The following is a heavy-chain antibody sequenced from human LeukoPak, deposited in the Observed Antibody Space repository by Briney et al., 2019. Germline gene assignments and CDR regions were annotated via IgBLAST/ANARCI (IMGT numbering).Heavy chain of an antibody. J-gene: IGHJ5*02. CDR1: GYSFASFW. CDR3: ARQSAAAQYTNWLDP. CDR2: IYPADSDT. D-gene: IGHD2-2*01. Sequence: GESLKISCKGSGYSFASFWIGWVRQMPGKGLEWMGVIYPADSDTRYSPSFQGQVTISADKSTSTAHLQWSTLKASDTAIYYCARQSAAAQYTNWLDPWGQGTLVTVSS. V-gene: IGHV5-51*01.